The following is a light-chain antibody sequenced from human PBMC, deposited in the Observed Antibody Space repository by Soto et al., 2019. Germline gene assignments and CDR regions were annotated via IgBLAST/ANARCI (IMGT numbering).Light chain of an antibody. V-gene: IGKV1-5*01. CDR2: DAS. J-gene: IGKJ2*01. Sequence: DIQMTQSPSTLSASVGDRVTITCRASQSISSWLAWYQQKPGKAPKLLIYDASSLESGVPSRFSGSGAGTEFTLTISSLQPDDVATYYCQQYNCYLTFGQGTKLEIK. CDR3: QQYNCYLT. CDR1: QSISSW.